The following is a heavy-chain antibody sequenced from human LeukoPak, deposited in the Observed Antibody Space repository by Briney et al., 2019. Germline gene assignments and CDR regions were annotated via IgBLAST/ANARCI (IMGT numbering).Heavy chain of an antibody. CDR1: GGSISSYY. CDR2: IYYSGST. D-gene: IGHD6-19*01. CDR3: ARIGSGWYRAFDY. Sequence: SETLSLTCTVSGGSISSYYWSWIRQPPGKGLEWIGYIYYSGSTNYNPSLKSRVTISVDMSKNQFSLKLSSVTAADTAVYYCARIGSGWYRAFDYWGQGTLVTVSS. V-gene: IGHV4-59*08. J-gene: IGHJ4*02.